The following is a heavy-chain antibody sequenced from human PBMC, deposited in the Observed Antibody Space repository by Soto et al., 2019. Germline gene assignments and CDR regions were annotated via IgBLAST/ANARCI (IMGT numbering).Heavy chain of an antibody. CDR2: IYSGGST. CDR1: GFTVSSNY. CDR3: ARVVPVIAVAGTRNYYFDY. D-gene: IGHD6-19*01. Sequence: GSLRLSCAASGFTVSSNYMSWVRQAPGKGLEWVSVIYSGGSTYYADSVKGRFTISRHNSKNTLYLQMNSLRAEDTAVYYCARVVPVIAVAGTRNYYFDYWGQGTLVTVSS. J-gene: IGHJ4*02. V-gene: IGHV3-53*04.